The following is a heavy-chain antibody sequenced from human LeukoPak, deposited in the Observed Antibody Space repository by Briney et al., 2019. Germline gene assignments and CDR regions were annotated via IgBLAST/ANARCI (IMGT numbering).Heavy chain of an antibody. CDR3: AKELNYYDSSGYGDY. J-gene: IGHJ4*02. CDR1: GFTFSSYA. CDR2: ISGSGGST. D-gene: IGHD3-22*01. Sequence: PGGSLRLSCAASGFTFSSYAMSWVRQAPGKGLEWVSAISGSGGSTYYADSVRGRFTISRDNSKNTLYLQMNSLRAEDTAVYYCAKELNYYDSSGYGDYWGQGTLVTVSS. V-gene: IGHV3-23*01.